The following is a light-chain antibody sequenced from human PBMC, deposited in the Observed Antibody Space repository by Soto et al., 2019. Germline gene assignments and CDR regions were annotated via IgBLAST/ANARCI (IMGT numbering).Light chain of an antibody. V-gene: IGKV3-15*01. Sequence: EIVMTQSPATLSVSPGERATLSCRASQSVSSNLAWYQQKPGQAPRLLIYGASTRATGIPARFSGSGSGTEFTLPISSLQSEDFAVYYCQQYNNWPQITFGGGTKVEIK. CDR1: QSVSSN. CDR2: GAS. CDR3: QQYNNWPQIT. J-gene: IGKJ4*01.